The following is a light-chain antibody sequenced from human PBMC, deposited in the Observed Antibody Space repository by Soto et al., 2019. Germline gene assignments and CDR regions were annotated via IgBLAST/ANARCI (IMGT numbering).Light chain of an antibody. Sequence: QSALTQPASVSGSPGQSITISCTGTGSDVGSQNLVSWYQQHPGKAPKLMIYEVSDRPSGVSHRFSGSKSGNTASLTISGLQAEDEADYYCSSYTTSTTYVFGTGTKATVL. CDR3: SSYTTSTTYV. V-gene: IGLV2-14*02. J-gene: IGLJ1*01. CDR2: EVS. CDR1: GSDVGSQNL.